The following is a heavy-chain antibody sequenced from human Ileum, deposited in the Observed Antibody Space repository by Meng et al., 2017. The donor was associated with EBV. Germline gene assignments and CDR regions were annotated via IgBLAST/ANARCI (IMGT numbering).Heavy chain of an antibody. J-gene: IGHJ4*02. V-gene: IGHV1-18*01. CDR1: GFTFTNYG. CDR2: ISANNGDR. Sequence: QVQLFQSGAEVTQPGASVKVSCKASGFTFTNYGFTWVRQAPRQGLEWMGWISANNGDRHYAQKFQDRVTLTTDGYTPTVYMELRSLRSDDTAVYFCARKPTSAALDYWGQGTLVTVSS. D-gene: IGHD6-13*01. CDR3: ARKPTSAALDY.